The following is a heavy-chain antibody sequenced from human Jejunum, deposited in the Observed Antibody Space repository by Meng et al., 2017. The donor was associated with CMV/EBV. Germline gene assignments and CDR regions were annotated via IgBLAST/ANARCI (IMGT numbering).Heavy chain of an antibody. V-gene: IGHV3-23*01. D-gene: IGHD2-2*01. CDR1: FSFTTFV. J-gene: IGHJ4*02. CDR3: AKNPDSYMSTLGTTFDS. CDR2: ISHTGDIT. Sequence: FSFTTFVMLGVRQAPGKGLEWVSTISHTGDITHYAGSVKGRFTISRDNSDNSLYLQMNGLRADDTALYYCAKNPDSYMSTLGTTFDSWGQGRLVTVSS.